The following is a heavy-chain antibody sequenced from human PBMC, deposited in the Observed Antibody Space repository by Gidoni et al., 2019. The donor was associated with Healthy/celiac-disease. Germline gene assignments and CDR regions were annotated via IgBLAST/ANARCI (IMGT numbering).Heavy chain of an antibody. CDR3: AREGQNSNYGNFDY. CDR2: INSDGSST. D-gene: IGHD4-4*01. Sequence: LVESGGGLVQPGGSLRLPCAASGFTFSSYWMHWVRQAPGKGRVWVSRINSDGSSTSYADSVKGRFTISRDNAKNTLYLQMNSLRAEDTAVYYCAREGQNSNYGNFDYWGQGTLVTVSS. CDR1: GFTFSSYW. V-gene: IGHV3-74*01. J-gene: IGHJ4*02.